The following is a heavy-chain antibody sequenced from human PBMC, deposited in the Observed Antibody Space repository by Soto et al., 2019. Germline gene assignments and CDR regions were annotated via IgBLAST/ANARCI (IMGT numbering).Heavy chain of an antibody. CDR2: ISGTSSVI. Sequence: QVQVVESGGALVKPGGSLRLSCAASGFTFTDYYMTWIRQAPGKGLEWVSYISGTSSVIYYADSVKGRFTISRDNARNSGDLQMNSLRADDTALYYCARGGALGMDVWGQGTTVTVSS. CDR1: GFTFTDYY. D-gene: IGHD1-26*01. J-gene: IGHJ6*02. V-gene: IGHV3-11*01. CDR3: ARGGALGMDV.